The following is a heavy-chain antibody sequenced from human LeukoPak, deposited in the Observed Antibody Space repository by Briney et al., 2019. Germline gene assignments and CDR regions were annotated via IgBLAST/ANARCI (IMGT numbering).Heavy chain of an antibody. Sequence: GGSLRLSCAASGFTFSSYSMNWVRQAPGKGLEWVSSISSSSSYIYYADSVKGRFTISRDNSKNTLYLQMNSLRAEDTAVYYCAKNGYSSGWYYFDYWGQGTLVTVSS. CDR3: AKNGYSSGWYYFDY. J-gene: IGHJ4*02. D-gene: IGHD6-19*01. CDR1: GFTFSSYS. CDR2: ISSSSSYI. V-gene: IGHV3-21*04.